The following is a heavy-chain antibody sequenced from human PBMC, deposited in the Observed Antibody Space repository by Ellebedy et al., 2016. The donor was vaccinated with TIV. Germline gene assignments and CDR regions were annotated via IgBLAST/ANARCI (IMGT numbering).Heavy chain of an antibody. V-gene: IGHV3-53*01. D-gene: IGHD6-19*01. CDR3: ARDLEKSSGWYGGAAY. CDR1: GFTVTTNY. Sequence: GESLKISCAASGFTVTTNYMNWVRQAPGKGLEWVSVIFSAADGGETHYADSVKGRFTISRDSSKNTLYLQMNSLRVEETALYYCARDLEKSSGWYGGAAYWGQGTQVTVSS. CDR2: IFSAADGGET. J-gene: IGHJ4*02.